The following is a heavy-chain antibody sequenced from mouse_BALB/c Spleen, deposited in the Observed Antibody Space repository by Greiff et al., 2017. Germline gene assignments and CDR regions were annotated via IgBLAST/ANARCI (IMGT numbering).Heavy chain of an antibody. CDR1: GYTFTSYW. CDR3: ERSGGTATAMDY. V-gene: IGHV1S81*02. D-gene: IGHD1-2*01. CDR2: INPSNGRT. J-gene: IGHJ4*01. Sequence: QVQLQQPGAELVKPGASVKLSCKASGYTFTSYWMHWVKQRPGQGLEWIGEINPSNGRTNYNEKFKSKATLTVYKSSSTAYMQLSSLTSEDSAVYYCERSGGTATAMDYWGQGTSVTVSS.